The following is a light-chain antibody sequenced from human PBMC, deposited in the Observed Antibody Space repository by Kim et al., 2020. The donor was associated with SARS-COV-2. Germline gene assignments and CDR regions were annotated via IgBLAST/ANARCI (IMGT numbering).Light chain of an antibody. CDR3: QQSYSTPPWT. J-gene: IGKJ2*02. CDR2: AAS. CDR1: QSISSH. V-gene: IGKV1-39*01. Sequence: DIQMTQSPSSLSASVGDRVTITCRASQSISSHLNWYQQKPGKAPKLLIYAASSLQSGVPSRFSGSGSGTDFTLTISSLQPEDFATYYCQQSYSTPPWTFGQGTKLEI.